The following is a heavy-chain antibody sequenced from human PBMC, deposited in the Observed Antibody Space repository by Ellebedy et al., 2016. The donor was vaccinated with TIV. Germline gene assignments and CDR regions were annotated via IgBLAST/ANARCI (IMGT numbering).Heavy chain of an antibody. CDR3: ASSRYHYYLGNTIFAY. D-gene: IGHD3-10*01. Sequence: PGGSLRLFCVASGFTFDSYAMHWVRQAPGKGLEWVAVISHDGSSQYYADSVKGRFTISRDNSKDTLFLQMNSLRAEDTAVYYCASSRYHYYLGNTIFAYWGQGALVTVSS. J-gene: IGHJ4*02. CDR1: GFTFDSYA. V-gene: IGHV3-30-3*01. CDR2: ISHDGSSQ.